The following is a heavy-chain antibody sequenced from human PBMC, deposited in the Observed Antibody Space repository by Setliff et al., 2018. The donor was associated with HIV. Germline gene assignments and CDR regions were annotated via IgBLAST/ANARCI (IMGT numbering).Heavy chain of an antibody. CDR1: GYSFTKYE. V-gene: IGHV1-8*01. Sequence: ASVKVSCKASGYSFTKYEINWVRQAPGQGLEWLGWVSPSIGNSDFAQKFKGRISLTTDTSIRTAYMELKNLKSDDTAVYYCARVLDPGIAVATHAFDIWGQGTVVTVSS. J-gene: IGHJ3*02. CDR3: ARVLDPGIAVATHAFDI. D-gene: IGHD6-19*01. CDR2: VSPSIGNS.